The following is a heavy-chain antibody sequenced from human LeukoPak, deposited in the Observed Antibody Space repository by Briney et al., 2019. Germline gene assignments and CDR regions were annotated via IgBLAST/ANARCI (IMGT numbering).Heavy chain of an antibody. J-gene: IGHJ3*02. V-gene: IGHV4-38-2*02. CDR3: ARGTWGQPLAAFDI. CDR2: ISQSGST. Sequence: PSETLSLTCSVCGYSISSRYFWGWIRQPPWKGLEWIGSISQSGSTYYNPSLKSRVTISVDTSKNQFSMRLSSVTAADTAVYYCARGTWGQPLAAFDIWGQGTMVTVSS. D-gene: IGHD7-27*01. CDR1: GYSISSRYF.